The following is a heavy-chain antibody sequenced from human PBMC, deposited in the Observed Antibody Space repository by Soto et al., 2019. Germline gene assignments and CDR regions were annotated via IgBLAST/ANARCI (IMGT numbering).Heavy chain of an antibody. V-gene: IGHV3-23*05. D-gene: IGHD2-15*01. CDR2: IDANSGKI. CDR3: TKWDGYAAV. CDR1: GFAFGTYG. J-gene: IGHJ6*02. Sequence: GGSLRLSCAASGFAFGTYGTTWVRQAPGRGLEWVSGIDANSGKIFYADSVRGRFIISRVNSKSMLYLQMNSLRDEDTAIYYCTKWDGYAAVWGQGTTVTVSS.